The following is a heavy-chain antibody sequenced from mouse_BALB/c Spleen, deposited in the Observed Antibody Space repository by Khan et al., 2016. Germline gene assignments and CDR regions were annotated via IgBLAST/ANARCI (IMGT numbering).Heavy chain of an antibody. CDR2: IAPGSGST. Sequence: DLVKPGASVKLSCKASGYTFTSYWINWIKQRPGQGLEWIGRIAPGSGSTYYNEMFKGKATLTVDTSSSTAYIQLSSLSSEDSAVYFCARGGRSTAKDYWGQGTTLTVSS. CDR1: GYTFTSYW. V-gene: IGHV1S41*01. J-gene: IGHJ2*01. CDR3: ARGGRSTAKDY. D-gene: IGHD1-2*01.